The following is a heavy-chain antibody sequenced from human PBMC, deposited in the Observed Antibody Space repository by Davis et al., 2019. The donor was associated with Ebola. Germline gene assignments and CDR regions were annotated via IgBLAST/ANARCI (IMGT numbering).Heavy chain of an antibody. CDR3: ARDSLRYSAAYGGWLDP. V-gene: IGHV3-9*01. CDR2: ISWNSDSV. Sequence: SLRLSCVGSGFTFDDYAMHWVRQVPGKGLEWVSSISWNSDSVGYVDSVKGRFTISKDNAKNTLYLQMNGLRSDDTAIYYCARDSLRYSAAYGGWLDPWGQGTLVIVSS. J-gene: IGHJ5*02. D-gene: IGHD5-18*01. CDR1: GFTFDDYA.